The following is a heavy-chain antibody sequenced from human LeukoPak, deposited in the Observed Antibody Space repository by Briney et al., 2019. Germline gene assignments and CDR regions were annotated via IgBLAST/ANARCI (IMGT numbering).Heavy chain of an antibody. CDR3: ARHSSGSSQYYLHY. CDR1: GGSISSSSYY. D-gene: IGHD3-10*01. CDR2: IYYSGST. J-gene: IGHJ4*02. Sequence: SETLSLTCSVSGGSISSSSYYWGWIRQPPGKGLEWIGNIYYSGSTHYNPSLKSRVTISVDTSKNQFSLKLSSVTAADTAVYYCARHSSGSSQYYLHYWGQGTLVTVSS. V-gene: IGHV4-39*01.